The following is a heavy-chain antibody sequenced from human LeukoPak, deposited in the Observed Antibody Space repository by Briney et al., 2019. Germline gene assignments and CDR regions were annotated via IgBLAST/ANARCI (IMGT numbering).Heavy chain of an antibody. D-gene: IGHD5-12*01. J-gene: IGHJ4*02. CDR1: GYTFTSYG. Sequence: ASVKVSCKTSGYTFTSYGISWVRQAPGQGLEWMGWISAYNGSTNYAQKIQGRVTMTTDTSTSTAYMELRSLRSDDTAVYYCAREYSGYDWGQFDYWGQGTLVTVSS. CDR3: AREYSGYDWGQFDY. V-gene: IGHV1-18*01. CDR2: ISAYNGST.